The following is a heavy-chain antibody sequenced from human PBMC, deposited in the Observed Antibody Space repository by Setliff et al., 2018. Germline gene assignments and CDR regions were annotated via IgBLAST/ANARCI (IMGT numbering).Heavy chain of an antibody. D-gene: IGHD3-10*01. CDR1: GGSISSGDAS. V-gene: IGHV4-30-2*01. CDR2: IYHAGRT. CDR3: ARGGGGYYGSGSYWSRGVFDY. J-gene: IGHJ4*02. Sequence: PSETLSLTCAVSGGSISSGDASWSWVRQPPGKGLEWIGYIYHAGRTYYNPSLESRVTISIDKRNKQFSLELRSLTAADTAIYYCARGGGGYYGSGSYWSRGVFDYWGQGTLVTVSS.